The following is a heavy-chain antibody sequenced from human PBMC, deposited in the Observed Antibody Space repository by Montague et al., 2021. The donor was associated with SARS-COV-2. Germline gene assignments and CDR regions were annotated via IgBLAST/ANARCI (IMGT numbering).Heavy chain of an antibody. D-gene: IGHD2-2*01. V-gene: IGHV4-59*01. CDR3: ARRGVVVIPAVVEYYYGMDV. CDR2: INYSGSA. Sequence: SETLSLTCTVSGGSISSYYWNWIRQSPGKGLEWIGYINYSGSANYNPSLKSRVTISVDTSKNQLSLNLSFVTAADTAVYYCARRGVVVIPAVVEYYYGMDVWGQGTTVTVSS. CDR1: GGSISSYY. J-gene: IGHJ6*02.